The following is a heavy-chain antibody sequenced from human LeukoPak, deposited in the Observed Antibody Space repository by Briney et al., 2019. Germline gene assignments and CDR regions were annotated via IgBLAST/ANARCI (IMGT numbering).Heavy chain of an antibody. J-gene: IGHJ3*02. V-gene: IGHV1-3*01. CDR1: GYTFTSYA. Sequence: ASVTVSCTASGYTFTSYAMHWVRQAPGQRLEWMGWINAGNGNTKYSQKFQGRVTITRDTSASTAYMELSSLRSEDTAVYYCARMIREPQYAFDIWGQGTMVTVSS. CDR2: INAGNGNT. CDR3: ARMIREPQYAFDI. D-gene: IGHD1-26*01.